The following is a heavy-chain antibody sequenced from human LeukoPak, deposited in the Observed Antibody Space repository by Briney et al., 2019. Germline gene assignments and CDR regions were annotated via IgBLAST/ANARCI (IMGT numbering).Heavy chain of an antibody. CDR1: GFAFSSYA. D-gene: IGHD1-20*01. Sequence: GGSLRLSCAASGFAFSSYAMSWVRQAPGKGLEWVSAISGSGGSTYYADSVKGRSTISRDNSKNTLYLQMNSLRAEDTAVYYCAKVRGSNWNPFDYWGQGTLVTVSS. CDR3: AKVRGSNWNPFDY. CDR2: ISGSGGST. V-gene: IGHV3-23*01. J-gene: IGHJ4*02.